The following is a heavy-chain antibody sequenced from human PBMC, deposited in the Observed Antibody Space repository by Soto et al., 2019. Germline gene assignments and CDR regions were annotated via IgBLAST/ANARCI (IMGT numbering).Heavy chain of an antibody. CDR2: INSDGSVS. CDR1: GFTFSNYW. V-gene: IGHV3-74*01. Sequence: EVQLVESGGGLVQPGGSLRLSCAASGFTFSNYWMYWVRQAPGKGLVWVSRINSDGSVSSYADSVKGRLTISIDNVKNTLYLQMDSLRAEDTAVYYCARGDCVGGTCYSLAGSFYYYMDVWGKGTTVTVFS. D-gene: IGHD2-15*01. J-gene: IGHJ6*03. CDR3: ARGDCVGGTCYSLAGSFYYYMDV.